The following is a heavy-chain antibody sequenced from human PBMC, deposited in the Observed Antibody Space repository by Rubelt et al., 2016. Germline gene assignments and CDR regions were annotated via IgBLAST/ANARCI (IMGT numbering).Heavy chain of an antibody. CDR1: GGSISSGGYY. V-gene: IGHV4-31*03. D-gene: IGHD2-2*02. CDR2: IYYSGST. Sequence: QVQLQESGPGLVKPSQTLSLTCTVSGGSISSGGYYWSWIRQHPGKGLEWIGYIYYSGSTYYNPSLKSRVTISVDTSKNQFSLKLSFVTAADTAVYYCARVELVVPAAIPVAFDYWGQGTLVTVSS. CDR3: ARVELVVPAAIPVAFDY. J-gene: IGHJ4*02.